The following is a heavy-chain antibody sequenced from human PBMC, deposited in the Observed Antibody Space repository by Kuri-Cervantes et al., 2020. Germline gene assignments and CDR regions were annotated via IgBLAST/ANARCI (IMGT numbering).Heavy chain of an antibody. V-gene: IGHV3-11*01. CDR2: ISSSSTAI. D-gene: IGHD2-2*03. Sequence: GESLKISCAASGFTFSDYYMSWIRQAPGKGLEWVSYISSSSTAIYYGDSVKGRFTVSRDNARNSLYLQMTSLRTDDTAVYYCVRDRPFLWIDTYYYYYGMDVWGQGTTVTVSS. CDR1: GFTFSDYY. J-gene: IGHJ6*02. CDR3: VRDRPFLWIDTYYYYYGMDV.